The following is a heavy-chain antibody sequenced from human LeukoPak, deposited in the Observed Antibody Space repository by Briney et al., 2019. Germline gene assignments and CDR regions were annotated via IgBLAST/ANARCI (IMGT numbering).Heavy chain of an antibody. D-gene: IGHD3-3*02. V-gene: IGHV4-39*07. CDR2: ISFSGST. CDR1: GGSITSSPYY. CDR3: ARIHGGI. Sequence: SETLSLTCTVSGGSITSSPYYWGWIRQPPGKGLEWIGSISFSGSTFYNPSLESRVAVSRDTSKNQLSLKVNSVTAADTAVYYCARIHGGIWGQGTLVTVSS. J-gene: IGHJ4*02.